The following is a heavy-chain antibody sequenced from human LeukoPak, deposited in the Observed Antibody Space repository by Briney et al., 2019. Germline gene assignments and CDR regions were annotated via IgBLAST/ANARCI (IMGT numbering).Heavy chain of an antibody. D-gene: IGHD3-10*01. V-gene: IGHV3-9*01. CDR1: GFTFDDYA. J-gene: IGHJ6*02. CDR2: ISWNSGSI. CDR3: AKDMWGDYGSGSYSWHYGMDV. Sequence: GGSLRLSCAASGFTFDDYAMHWVRQAPGKGLEWVSGISWNSGSIDYADSVKGRFTISRDNAKNSLYLQMNSLRAEDTALYYCAKDMWGDYGSGSYSWHYGMDVWGQGTTVTVSS.